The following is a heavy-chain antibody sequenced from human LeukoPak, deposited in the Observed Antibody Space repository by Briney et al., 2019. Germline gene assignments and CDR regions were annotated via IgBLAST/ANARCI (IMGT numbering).Heavy chain of an antibody. V-gene: IGHV3-48*04. D-gene: IGHD6-13*01. CDR1: GFTFSSYS. J-gene: IGHJ4*02. CDR3: ARESSSWYADY. Sequence: GGSLRLSCAASGFTFSSYSMNWVRQAPGKGLEWVSYISSSSSTIYYADSVKGRFTISRDNAKNSLYLQMNSLRAEDTAVYYCARESSSWYADYWGQGTLVTVSS. CDR2: ISSSSSTI.